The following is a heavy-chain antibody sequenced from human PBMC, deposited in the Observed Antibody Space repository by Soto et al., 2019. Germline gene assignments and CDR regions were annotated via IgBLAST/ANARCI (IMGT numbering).Heavy chain of an antibody. D-gene: IGHD1-26*01. CDR2: IWYDGSNK. Sequence: GGSLVLSGAASGVTFSSYGMHWVRQAPGKWLEWVAVIWYDGSNKYYADSVKGRFTISRDNSKNTLYLQMNSLRAEDTAVYYCARDPSTYSGSYPWFDPWGQGTLVTVSS. J-gene: IGHJ5*02. CDR1: GVTFSSYG. V-gene: IGHV3-33*01. CDR3: ARDPSTYSGSYPWFDP.